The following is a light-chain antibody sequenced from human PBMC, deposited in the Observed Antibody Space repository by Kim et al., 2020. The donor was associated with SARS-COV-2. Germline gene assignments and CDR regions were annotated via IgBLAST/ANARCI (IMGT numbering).Light chain of an antibody. V-gene: IGKV1-39*01. CDR3: QQSHTTPLLT. J-gene: IGKJ4*01. CDR1: QSISTY. CDR2: AAS. Sequence: DIQMTQSPSSLAASVGDRVTIACRTSQSISTYLNWYQQKPGKAPKLLIYAASSLQSGVPSRFSGSGFGTDFILTISSLQPEDFATYYCQQSHTTPLLTFGGGTKLEI.